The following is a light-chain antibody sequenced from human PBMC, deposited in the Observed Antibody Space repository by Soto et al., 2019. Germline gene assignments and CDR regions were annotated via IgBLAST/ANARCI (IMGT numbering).Light chain of an antibody. J-gene: IGKJ4*01. V-gene: IGKV3D-15*01. Sequence: ETLMTQSPATLSASPGERVTLSCRASQNINFNLAWYQQKPGQAPRVLIYGASSRASGIPDRFSGSGSGTDFTLNISRLEHDDVALCYCQQYHNWPPLTFGGGTMVEIK. CDR3: QQYHNWPPLT. CDR1: QNINFN. CDR2: GAS.